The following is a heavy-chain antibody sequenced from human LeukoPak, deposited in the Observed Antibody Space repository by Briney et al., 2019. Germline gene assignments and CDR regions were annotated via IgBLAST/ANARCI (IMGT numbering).Heavy chain of an antibody. V-gene: IGHV1-69*13. J-gene: IGHJ4*02. CDR1: GGTFSSYA. CDR3: ARGSSSWYRGYFDY. D-gene: IGHD6-13*01. Sequence: ASVKVSCKASGGTFSSYAISWVRQAPGQGLEWMGGIIPIFGTANYAQKFQGRVTITADESTSTAYMELSSLRSEDTAVYYCARGSSSWYRGYFDYWGQGTLVTVSS. CDR2: IIPIFGTA.